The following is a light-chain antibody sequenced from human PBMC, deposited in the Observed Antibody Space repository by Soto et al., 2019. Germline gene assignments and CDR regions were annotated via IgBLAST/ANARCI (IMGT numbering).Light chain of an antibody. CDR1: QSISSW. J-gene: IGKJ1*01. CDR2: DAS. V-gene: IGKV1-5*01. CDR3: QQYNSDSRT. Sequence: DIQMTQSPSTLSASVGDRVTITCRASQSISSWLAWYQQKPGKVPKLLIYDASNLGSGVPSRFSGSGSGTQFTLTISGLQPDDSATYYCQQYNSDSRTFGQGTELDIK.